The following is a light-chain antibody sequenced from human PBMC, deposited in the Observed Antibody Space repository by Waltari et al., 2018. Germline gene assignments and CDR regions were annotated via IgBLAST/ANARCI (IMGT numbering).Light chain of an antibody. Sequence: EIVMTQSPATLSVSPGERATLSCRASQRVSSTLAWYQQKPGHPPRLPIYGASPRATATPARFSGSGSGTEFTLAISSLQSEDFAVYYCQQYYEWPLTFGGGTK. CDR3: QQYYEWPLT. J-gene: IGKJ4*01. CDR2: GAS. V-gene: IGKV3D-15*01. CDR1: QRVSST.